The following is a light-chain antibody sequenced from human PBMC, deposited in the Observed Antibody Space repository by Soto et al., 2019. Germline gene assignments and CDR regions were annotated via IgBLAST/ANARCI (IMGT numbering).Light chain of an antibody. J-gene: IGLJ3*02. V-gene: IGLV2-14*01. CDR3: SSYTTTTRL. CDR2: EVS. Sequence: QSALTQPASVSGSPGQSITISCTGTSSDIGSNNYVSWCQQRPGKAPTLIIYEVSNRPSGVSTHFSGSKSGNTASLTISGLLPEDEAEYYCSSYTTTTRLFGGGTKLTVL. CDR1: SSDIGSNNY.